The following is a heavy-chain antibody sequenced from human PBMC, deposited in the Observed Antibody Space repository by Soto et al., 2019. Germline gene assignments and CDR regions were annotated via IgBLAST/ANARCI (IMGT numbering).Heavy chain of an antibody. CDR2: IVVGSGNT. D-gene: IGHD2-15*01. J-gene: IGHJ6*02. CDR1: GFTFTSSA. Sequence: ASVKVSCKASGFTFTSSAMQWVRQARGQRLEWIGWIVVGSGNTNYAQKFQGRVTITADESTSTAYMELSSLRSEDTAVYYCARDNRNYCSGGSCYSSFDYYYGMDVWGQGTTVTVSS. V-gene: IGHV1-58*02. CDR3: ARDNRNYCSGGSCYSSFDYYYGMDV.